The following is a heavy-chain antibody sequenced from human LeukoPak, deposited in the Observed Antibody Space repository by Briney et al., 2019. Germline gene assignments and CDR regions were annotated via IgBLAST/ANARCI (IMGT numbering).Heavy chain of an antibody. CDR3: ARGHQGPHYQRGGWFDP. J-gene: IGHJ5*02. CDR2: INHSGST. Sequence: SETLSLTCAVYGGSFSGYYRSWIRQPPGKGLEWIGEINHSGSTNYNPSLKSRVTISVDTSKNQFSLKLSSVTAADTAVYYCARGHQGPHYQRGGWFDPWGQGTLVTVSS. D-gene: IGHD1-1*01. V-gene: IGHV4-34*01. CDR1: GGSFSGYY.